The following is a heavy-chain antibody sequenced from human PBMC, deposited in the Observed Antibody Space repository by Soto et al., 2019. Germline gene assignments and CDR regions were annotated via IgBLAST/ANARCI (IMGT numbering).Heavy chain of an antibody. CDR3: TKYTHVSRYSYFGMDV. Sequence: PGGSLRLSCTGSGFTFGDYAMSWSRQAPGKGLEGVGVIRSKAYGGTTDYAASVKGRFTILRDDSKSIAYLQMSSLQTEDTGVYYCTKYTHVSRYSYFGMDVWGHGTTVTVSS. J-gene: IGHJ6*02. D-gene: IGHD3-3*01. V-gene: IGHV3-49*03. CDR1: GFTFGDYA. CDR2: IRSKAYGGTT.